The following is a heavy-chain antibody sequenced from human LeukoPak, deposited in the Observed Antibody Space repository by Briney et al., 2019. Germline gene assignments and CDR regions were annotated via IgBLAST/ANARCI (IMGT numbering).Heavy chain of an antibody. J-gene: IGHJ4*02. CDR3: ARLGIAVAGDY. D-gene: IGHD6-19*01. CDR2: INHSGST. V-gene: IGHV4-34*01. CDR1: GGSFSGYY. Sequence: PSETLSLTCAVYGGSFSGYYWSWIRQPPGKGLEWIGEINHSGSTNYNPSLKSRVTISVDTSKNQFSLKLSSVTAADTAVYYCARLGIAVAGDYWGQGTLVTVSS.